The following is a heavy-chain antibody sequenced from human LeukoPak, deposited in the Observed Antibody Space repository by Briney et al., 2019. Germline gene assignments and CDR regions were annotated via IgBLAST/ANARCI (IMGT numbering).Heavy chain of an antibody. CDR3: ARGLRSRKYQLLYFDY. CDR1: GGSISSSSYY. J-gene: IGHJ4*02. D-gene: IGHD2-2*01. V-gene: IGHV4-39*07. CDR2: INHSGST. Sequence: PSETLSLTCTVSGGSISSSSYYWGWIRQPPGKGLEWIGEINHSGSTNYNPSLKSRVTISVDTSKNQFSLKLSSVTAADTAVYYCARGLRSRKYQLLYFDYWGQGTLVTVSS.